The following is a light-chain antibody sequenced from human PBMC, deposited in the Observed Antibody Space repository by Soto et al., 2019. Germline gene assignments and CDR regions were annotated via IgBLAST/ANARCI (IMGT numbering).Light chain of an antibody. CDR3: QQSYTLPLT. CDR1: QTIDTF. Sequence: DIQMTQSPPSLSASVGDRVTITCRASQTIDTFANWYQQKPGKAPKLLIFGASSLHSGVPSRFSGSGSGTDFTLTITSLQPEDFATYYCQQSYTLPLTFXGGTKVDIK. CDR2: GAS. V-gene: IGKV1-39*01. J-gene: IGKJ4*01.